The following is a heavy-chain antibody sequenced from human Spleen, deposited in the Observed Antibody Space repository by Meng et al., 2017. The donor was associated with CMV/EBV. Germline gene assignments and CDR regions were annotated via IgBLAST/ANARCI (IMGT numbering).Heavy chain of an antibody. Sequence: SVKVSCKACGGTFSSYAISWVRQAPGQGLEWMGGIVPIFGTANYAQKFQGRVTITTDEFTSTAYMELSSLRSEDTAVYYCARGPKTATTNFYYYGMDVWGQGTTVTVSS. D-gene: IGHD4-11*01. J-gene: IGHJ6*02. CDR1: GGTFSSYA. V-gene: IGHV1-69*05. CDR3: ARGPKTATTNFYYYGMDV. CDR2: IVPIFGTA.